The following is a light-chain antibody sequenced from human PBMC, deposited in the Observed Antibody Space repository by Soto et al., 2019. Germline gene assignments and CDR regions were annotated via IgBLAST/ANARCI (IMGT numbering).Light chain of an antibody. CDR2: KAS. V-gene: IGKV1-5*03. Sequence: DIPMTQSPSTLSASVGDRVTITCRASQSINSWLAWYQQKPGKAPKLLISKASSLESGVPSRFSGSGSGTDFTLTISNLQPDDFATYYCQQYNTYSRAFGQGTKVEIK. J-gene: IGKJ1*01. CDR3: QQYNTYSRA. CDR1: QSINSW.